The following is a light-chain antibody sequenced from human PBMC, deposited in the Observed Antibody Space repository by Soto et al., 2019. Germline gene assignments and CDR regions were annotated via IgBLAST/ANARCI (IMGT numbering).Light chain of an antibody. CDR3: QQANRFPYT. Sequence: DIQMTQSPSSVSASVGDRVTITCRASQAISSWLAWYQQKPGKAPKLLIYAASSLQSGVPSRFSGSGSGTDFTLHIHSPQPEDFATFFWQQANRFPYTFGQGTKLEIK. CDR2: AAS. J-gene: IGKJ2*01. CDR1: QAISSW. V-gene: IGKV1-12*01.